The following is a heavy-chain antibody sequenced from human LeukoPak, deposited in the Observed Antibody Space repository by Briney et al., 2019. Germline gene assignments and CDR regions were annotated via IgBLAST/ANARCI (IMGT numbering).Heavy chain of an antibody. Sequence: ASVKVSCKASGGTFSSYAVSWVRQAPGQGLEWMGGIIPIFGTANYAQKFQGRVTITADESTSTAYMELSSLRSEDTAVYYCARGRGYFDWSEGEFDYWGQGTLVTVSS. CDR1: GGTFSSYA. D-gene: IGHD3-9*01. CDR2: IIPIFGTA. V-gene: IGHV1-69*01. CDR3: ARGRGYFDWSEGEFDY. J-gene: IGHJ4*02.